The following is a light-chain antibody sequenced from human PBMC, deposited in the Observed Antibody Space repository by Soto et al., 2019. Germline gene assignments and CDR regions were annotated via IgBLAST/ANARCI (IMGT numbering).Light chain of an antibody. V-gene: IGKV1D-8*03. CDR1: QGITTH. CDR3: QQYNTCPWT. CDR2: GAC. Sequence: VIWVTQSPSLLSASIGDRVTISCRMSQGITTHLAWYQQKPGKAPELLIHGACSLQGGVQSRFSGSGSGTDFTLTINGLQSEDFATYYCQQYNTCPWTFGQGTKVEIK. J-gene: IGKJ1*01.